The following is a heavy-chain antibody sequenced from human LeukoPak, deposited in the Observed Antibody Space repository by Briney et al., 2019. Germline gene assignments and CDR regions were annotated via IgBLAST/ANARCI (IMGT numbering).Heavy chain of an antibody. CDR3: ATQTYYYDSTGRAEYFHH. Sequence: PGGSLRLSCAASGFTFSSYWMSWVRQAPGKGLEWVANIKQDGSEKYYVDSVKGRFTISRDNAKNSLYLQMNSLRTEDTAIYYCATQTYYYDSTGRAEYFHHWGQGTLVTVSS. CDR1: GFTFSSYW. D-gene: IGHD3-22*01. V-gene: IGHV3-7*01. J-gene: IGHJ1*01. CDR2: IKQDGSEK.